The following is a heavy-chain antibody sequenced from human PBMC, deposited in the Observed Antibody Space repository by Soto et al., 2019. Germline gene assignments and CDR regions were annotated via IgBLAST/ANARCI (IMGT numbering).Heavy chain of an antibody. CDR3: VVVGATLGSFDY. CDR1: GGSISSSSYY. Sequence: ETLSLTCTVSGGSISSSSYYWGWILQPPGKGLEWIGSIYYSGSTYYNPSLKSRVTISVDTSKNQFSLKLSSVTAADTAVYYCVVVGATLGSFDYWGQGTLVTVSS. V-gene: IGHV4-39*01. CDR2: IYYSGST. D-gene: IGHD1-26*01. J-gene: IGHJ4*02.